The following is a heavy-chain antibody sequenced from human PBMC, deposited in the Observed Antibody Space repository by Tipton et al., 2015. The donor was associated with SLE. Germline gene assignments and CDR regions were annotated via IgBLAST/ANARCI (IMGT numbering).Heavy chain of an antibody. V-gene: IGHV4-34*01. J-gene: IGHJ6*03. D-gene: IGHD6-13*01. CDR2: INHSGST. CDR1: GGSFSGYY. Sequence: TLSLTCAVYGGSFSGYYGTWIRQPPGKGLEWIGEINHSGSTNYNPSLKSRVTISVDTSKNQFSLQLTSVTAADTAVYYCARSKESSRYYYYYYMDVWGKGTTVTVSS. CDR3: ARSKESSRYYYYYYMDV.